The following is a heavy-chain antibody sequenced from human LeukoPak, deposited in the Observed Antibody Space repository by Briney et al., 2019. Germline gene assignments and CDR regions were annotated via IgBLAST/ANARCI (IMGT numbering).Heavy chain of an antibody. CDR2: IYYSGST. J-gene: IGHJ5*02. D-gene: IGHD1-26*01. CDR3: ARDPGRAYNWFDP. V-gene: IGHV4-39*07. CDR1: GGSISSSSYY. Sequence: SETLSLTCTVSGGSISSSSYYWGWIRQPPGKGLEWIGSIYYSGSTYYNPSLKSRVTISVDTSKNQFSLKLGSVTAADTAVYYCARDPGRAYNWFDPWGQGTLVTVSS.